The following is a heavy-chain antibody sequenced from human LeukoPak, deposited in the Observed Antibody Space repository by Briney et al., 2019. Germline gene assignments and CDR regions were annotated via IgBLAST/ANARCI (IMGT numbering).Heavy chain of an antibody. CDR3: ARRAASSWYARSASSWFDH. CDR2: IIPIFGTA. CDR1: GGTFSIYA. Sequence: SVKVSCKASGGTFSIYAISWVRQAPGQGLEWMGGIIPIFGTANYAQKFQVRVTITADESTSTAYMELSSLRSEDTAVYYCARRAASSWYARSASSWFDHWGQGTLVTVSS. J-gene: IGHJ5*02. D-gene: IGHD6-13*01. V-gene: IGHV1-69*13.